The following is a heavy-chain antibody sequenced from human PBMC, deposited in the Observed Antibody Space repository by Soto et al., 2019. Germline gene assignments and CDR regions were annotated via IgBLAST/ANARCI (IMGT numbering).Heavy chain of an antibody. Sequence: EVQLVESGGGLVQPGGSLRLSCAGSGFSFSSAWMTWIRQAPGKGLERVAIMNEDGSERDYVDSVKGRFTISRDNAKNALFLQMNSLRVEDTAVYFCARDRAYSRFDYWGQGSLVTVSS. J-gene: IGHJ4*02. CDR2: MNEDGSER. CDR3: ARDRAYSRFDY. V-gene: IGHV3-7*03. D-gene: IGHD4-4*01. CDR1: GFSFSSAW.